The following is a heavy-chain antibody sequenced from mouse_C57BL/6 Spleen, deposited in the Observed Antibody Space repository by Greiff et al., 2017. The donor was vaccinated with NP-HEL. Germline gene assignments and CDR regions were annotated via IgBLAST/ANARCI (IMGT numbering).Heavy chain of an antibody. CDR3: AKALWERRWYFGV. CDR2: IDPSDSYT. Sequence: QVQLQQSGAELVMPGASVKLSCKASGYTFTSYWMHWVKQRPGQGLEWIGEIDPSDSYTNYNQKFKGKSTLTVDKSSSTAYMQLSSLTSEDSAVYYCAKALWERRWYFGVWGTGTTVTVSS. D-gene: IGHD2-1*01. J-gene: IGHJ1*03. V-gene: IGHV1-69*01. CDR1: GYTFTSYW.